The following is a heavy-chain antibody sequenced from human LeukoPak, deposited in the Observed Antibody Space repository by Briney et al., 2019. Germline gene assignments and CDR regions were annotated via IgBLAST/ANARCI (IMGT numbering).Heavy chain of an antibody. CDR3: ARGHSPIGIAARHNWFDP. J-gene: IGHJ5*02. D-gene: IGHD6-6*01. CDR2: IYTSGST. V-gene: IGHV4-4*08. Sequence: PSETPSLTCTVSGGSISSYYWGWIRQPPGKGLEWIGRIYTSGSTNYNPSLKSRVTISVDTSKNQFSLKLSSVTAADTAVYYCARGHSPIGIAARHNWFDPWGQGTLVTVSS. CDR1: GGSISSYY.